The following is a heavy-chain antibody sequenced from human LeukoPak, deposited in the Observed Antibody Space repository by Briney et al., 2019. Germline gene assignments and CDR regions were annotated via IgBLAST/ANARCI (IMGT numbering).Heavy chain of an antibody. CDR3: ARASITMIVLPDWFDP. J-gene: IGHJ5*02. CDR1: GYTFSSYG. Sequence: ASVKVSCKASGYTFSSYGISWVRQAPGQGLEWMGWLSPYSGNAKYAQKLQGRITMARDTSTSTGYMELRSLTSDDTAVYYCARASITMIVLPDWFDPWGQGTLVTVSS. CDR2: LSPYSGNA. V-gene: IGHV1-18*01. D-gene: IGHD3-22*01.